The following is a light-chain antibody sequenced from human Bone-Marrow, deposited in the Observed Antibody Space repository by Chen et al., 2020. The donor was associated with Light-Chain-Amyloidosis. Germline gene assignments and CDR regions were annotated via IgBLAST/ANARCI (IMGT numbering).Light chain of an antibody. V-gene: IGLV3-25*03. Sequence: SYALTQPPSVSVSPGQTARITCSGDALPKENAYWYQQKPGQAPVLAIDKDRERPLGIPERFSGSSSGTTGTLTISGVQAEDEADYYCQSADSSGSYLVIFGGGTKLTVL. J-gene: IGLJ2*01. CDR1: ALPKEN. CDR3: QSADSSGSYLVI. CDR2: KDR.